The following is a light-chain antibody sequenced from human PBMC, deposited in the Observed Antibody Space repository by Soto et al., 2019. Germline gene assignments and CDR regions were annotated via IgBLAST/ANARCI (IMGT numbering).Light chain of an antibody. CDR3: TSFTSGSTPYV. CDR2: DVT. CDR1: SSDVGGYNY. Sequence: QSALTQPASVSGSPGQSIIISCAGTSSDVGGYNYVSWYQQLPGKAPQLVIYDVTHRPSGVSDRFSGSRSGNTASLTISGLQAEDEADYYCTSFTSGSTPYVLGTGTKLTVL. V-gene: IGLV2-14*03. J-gene: IGLJ1*01.